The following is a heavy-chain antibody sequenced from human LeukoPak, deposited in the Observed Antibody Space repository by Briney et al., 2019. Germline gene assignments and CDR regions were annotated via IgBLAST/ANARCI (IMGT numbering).Heavy chain of an antibody. D-gene: IGHD2-2*02. CDR2: IKSKTDGGTT. CDR1: GFTFSNAW. J-gene: IGHJ4*02. Sequence: GGSLRLSCAASGFTFSNAWMSRVRQAPGKGLEWVGRIKSKTDGGTTDYAAPVKGRFTISRDDSKNTLYLQMNSLKTEDTAVYYCTTALLVVPAAIDYWGQGTLVTVSS. CDR3: TTALLVVPAAIDY. V-gene: IGHV3-15*01.